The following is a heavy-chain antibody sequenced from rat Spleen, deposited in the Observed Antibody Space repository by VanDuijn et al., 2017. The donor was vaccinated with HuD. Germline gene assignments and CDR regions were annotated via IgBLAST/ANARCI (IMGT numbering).Heavy chain of an antibody. D-gene: IGHD1-5*01. CDR1: GYSITSNY. Sequence: EVQLQESGPGLVKPSQSLSLTCSVTGYSITSNYWGWIRKFPGNKMEWMGYISYSGRTSYNPSLKSRISITRDTSKNQFFLQLTSVTTEDTATYYCARWGYRYNYFDFWGQGVMVTVSS. CDR3: ARWGYRYNYFDF. J-gene: IGHJ2*01. CDR2: ISYSGRT. V-gene: IGHV3-1*01.